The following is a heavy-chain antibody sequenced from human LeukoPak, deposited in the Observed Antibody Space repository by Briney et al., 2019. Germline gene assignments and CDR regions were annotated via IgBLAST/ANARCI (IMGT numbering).Heavy chain of an antibody. J-gene: IGHJ2*01. D-gene: IGHD4-17*01. CDR3: ARGPRDYGDYVFYWYFDL. Sequence: PSETLSLTCAVCGGSFSGYYWRWLRQPPGKGLEWIGEKNHSGSTNYNPSLKRRVTISVDTSKNQFSLKLSSVTAADPAVYYCARGPRDYGDYVFYWYFDLWGRGTLVTVSS. CDR2: KNHSGST. CDR1: GGSFSGYY. V-gene: IGHV4-34*01.